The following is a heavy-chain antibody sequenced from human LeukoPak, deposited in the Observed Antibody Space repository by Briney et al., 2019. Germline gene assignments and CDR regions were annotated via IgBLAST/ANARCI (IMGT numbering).Heavy chain of an antibody. CDR3: VIGVGASDTDY. CDR2: IKSKTDGGTT. V-gene: IGHV3-15*05. D-gene: IGHD1-26*01. J-gene: IGHJ4*02. Sequence: GGSLRLSCAASGFTFSNAWMSWVRQAPGKGLEWVGRIKSKTDGGTTDYAAPVKGRFTISRDDSKNTLLLQMNSLKSEDTAVYHCVIGVGASDTDYWGQGTLVTVSS. CDR1: GFTFSNAW.